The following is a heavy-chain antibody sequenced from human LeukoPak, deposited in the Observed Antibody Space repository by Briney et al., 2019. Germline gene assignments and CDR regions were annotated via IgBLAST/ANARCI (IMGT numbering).Heavy chain of an antibody. CDR2: IYSGGTT. Sequence: GGSLRLSCAASGFNVSSYYMNWVRQAPGKGLEWVSVIYSGGTTHYADSVRGRFSISRHNSKNTLYLQMNSLRTEDTAVYYCARDQGRWDLHDWGQGTLVTVSS. D-gene: IGHD1-26*01. J-gene: IGHJ4*02. CDR1: GFNVSSYY. V-gene: IGHV3-53*04. CDR3: ARDQGRWDLHD.